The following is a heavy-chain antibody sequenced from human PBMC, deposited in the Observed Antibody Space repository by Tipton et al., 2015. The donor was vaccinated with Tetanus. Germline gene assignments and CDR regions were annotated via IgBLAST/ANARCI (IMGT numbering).Heavy chain of an antibody. CDR2: VDDSGST. CDR1: GGSLSRYY. J-gene: IGHJ3*01. D-gene: IGHD5-24*01. Sequence: KPSDTLSLTCAVYGGSLSRYYWTWIRQPPGKGLEWIGEVDDSGSTNYSPSLKSRVTISLDTSKNEFSLTLSSVTAADTAVYYCARGGRDAYNNPLGAFDVWGRGTTVTVSS. CDR3: ARGGRDAYNNPLGAFDV. V-gene: IGHV4-34*01.